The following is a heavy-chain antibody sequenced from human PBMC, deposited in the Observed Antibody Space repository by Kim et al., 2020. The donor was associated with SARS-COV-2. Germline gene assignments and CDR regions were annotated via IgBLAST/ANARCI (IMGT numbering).Heavy chain of an antibody. CDR3: TTAFDFWSGYYFDY. V-gene: IGHV3-15*01. D-gene: IGHD3-3*01. Sequence: AAPVKGRFTSSRDDSKNTLYLQMNSLKTEATAVYYCTTAFDFWSGYYFDYWGQGTLVTVSS. J-gene: IGHJ4*02.